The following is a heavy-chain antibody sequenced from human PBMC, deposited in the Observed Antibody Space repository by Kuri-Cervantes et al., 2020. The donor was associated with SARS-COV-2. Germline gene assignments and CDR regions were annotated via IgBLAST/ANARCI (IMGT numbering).Heavy chain of an antibody. CDR1: GFDFKIYA. J-gene: IGHJ4*02. CDR3: AKDGYNWRDYFDY. D-gene: IGHD1-1*01. V-gene: IGHV3-23*01. Sequence: GESLKIYCTASGFDFKIYAMSWVRQAPGKGLEWVSSIYGSGERTYYADSVKGRFTVSRDNLRNTLYLEMNSLRAEDTALYFCAKDGYNWRDYFDYWGQGTLVTVSS. CDR2: IYGSGERT.